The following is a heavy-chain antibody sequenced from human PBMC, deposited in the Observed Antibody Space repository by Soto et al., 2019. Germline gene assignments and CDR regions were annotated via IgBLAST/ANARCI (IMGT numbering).Heavy chain of an antibody. J-gene: IGHJ6*02. CDR3: ARSGRPGYYYYIMDA. CDR1: GYTFTSYG. D-gene: IGHD3-10*01. Sequence: ASVKVSCKASGYTFTSYGVSWVRQAPGQGLEWMGWISVYNGNTKYAQKLQGRVTMTTDTSTSTAYMELRGLRSDDTAVYYCARSGRPGYYYYIMDAWGQGTTVTVSS. V-gene: IGHV1-18*01. CDR2: ISVYNGNT.